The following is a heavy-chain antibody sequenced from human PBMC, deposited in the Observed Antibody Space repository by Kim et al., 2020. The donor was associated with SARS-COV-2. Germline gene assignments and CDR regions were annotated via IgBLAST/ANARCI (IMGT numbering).Heavy chain of an antibody. D-gene: IGHD3-22*01. V-gene: IGHV4-31*03. Sequence: SETLSLTCTVSGGSISSVGYYWSWIRQHPGKGLEWIGNIYYSGSTYYNPSLKSRVTISVDTSKNQFSLKLSSVTAADTAVYYCARDRYCYDSSGYRCRAFVIWGEGTMVTVSS. CDR2: IYYSGST. J-gene: IGHJ3*02. CDR3: ARDRYCYDSSGYRCRAFVI. CDR1: GGSISSVGYY.